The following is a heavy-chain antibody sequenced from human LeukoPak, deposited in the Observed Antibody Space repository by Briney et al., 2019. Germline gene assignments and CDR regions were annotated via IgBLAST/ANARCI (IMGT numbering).Heavy chain of an antibody. Sequence: GGSLRLSCAASGFTFSTYGMHWVRQAPGKGLEWVAFIRSDGSNKSYADSVKGRFTISRDNSKNTLYLQMNSLRPEDTAVYYCAKAGYSGSYLHYWGQGTLVTVSS. D-gene: IGHD1-26*01. J-gene: IGHJ4*02. CDR3: AKAGYSGSYLHY. V-gene: IGHV3-30*02. CDR2: IRSDGSNK. CDR1: GFTFSTYG.